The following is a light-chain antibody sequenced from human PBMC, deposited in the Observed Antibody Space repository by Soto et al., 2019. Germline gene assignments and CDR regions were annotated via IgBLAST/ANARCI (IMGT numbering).Light chain of an antibody. CDR3: QVRFSWPPFA. Sequence: EIVLTQSPATLSLSPGERATLSCRASQSLNSGDLAWYQQKPGQAHRLLIYDTSNRATGIPARFSGSGSGTDFTLTISSLEPDDSAVYYWQVRFSWPPFAFGPGTKVHIK. CDR1: QSLNSGD. V-gene: IGKV3-11*01. CDR2: DTS. J-gene: IGKJ3*01.